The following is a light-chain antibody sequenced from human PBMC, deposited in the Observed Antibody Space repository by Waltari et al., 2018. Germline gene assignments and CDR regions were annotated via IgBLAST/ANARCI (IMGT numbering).Light chain of an antibody. CDR2: DAS. Sequence: EIVLTHSPATLSLSPGEKATLSCRASQSIGNYLAWYQQRPGQAPRLLIYDASNRASDIPARFSGSGSETDFTLTISSLEPEDFALYYCQQRSHWVTFGGGTKVEIK. CDR3: QQRSHWVT. CDR1: QSIGNY. V-gene: IGKV3-11*01. J-gene: IGKJ4*01.